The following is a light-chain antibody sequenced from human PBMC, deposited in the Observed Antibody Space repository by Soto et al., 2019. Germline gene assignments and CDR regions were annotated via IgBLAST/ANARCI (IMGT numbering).Light chain of an antibody. J-gene: IGLJ3*02. CDR1: RSDVGAYNL. Sequence: QSALTQPASVSGSPEQSITISCTGTRSDVGAYNLVSWYQQHPGKAPRLIIYEGNKRPSGISHRFSGSKSDNTASLTISGLRAEDEAHYHCCSYAGSRTLVFGGGTKLTVL. CDR3: CSYAGSRTLV. V-gene: IGLV2-23*01. CDR2: EGN.